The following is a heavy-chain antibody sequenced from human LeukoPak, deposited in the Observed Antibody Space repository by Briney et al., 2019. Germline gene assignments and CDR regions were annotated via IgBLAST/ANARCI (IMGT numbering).Heavy chain of an antibody. CDR2: ISYDGSNK. CDR1: GFTFSSYA. CDR3: ASNMGSSSPLFDY. Sequence: PGRSLRLSCAASGFTFSSYAMHWVRQAPGKGLEWVAVISYDGSNKYYADSVKGRFTISRDNSKNTLYLQMNSLRAEDTAVYYCASNMGSSSPLFDYWGQGTLVTVSS. J-gene: IGHJ4*02. D-gene: IGHD6-13*01. V-gene: IGHV3-30-3*01.